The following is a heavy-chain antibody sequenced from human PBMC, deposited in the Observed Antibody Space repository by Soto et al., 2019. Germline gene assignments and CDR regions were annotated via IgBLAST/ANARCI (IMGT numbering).Heavy chain of an antibody. CDR2: ISSSSSYI. CDR1: GFTFSSYS. V-gene: IGHV3-21*01. CDR3: ARDSRYYYDSSGYYSSVSVENYGMDV. Sequence: GGSLRLSCAASGFTFSSYSMNWVRQAPGKGLEWVSSISSSSSYIYYADSVKGRFTISRDNAKNSLYLQMNSLRDEDTAVYYCARDSRYYYDSSGYYSSVSVENYGMDVWGQGTTVTVSS. D-gene: IGHD3-22*01. J-gene: IGHJ6*02.